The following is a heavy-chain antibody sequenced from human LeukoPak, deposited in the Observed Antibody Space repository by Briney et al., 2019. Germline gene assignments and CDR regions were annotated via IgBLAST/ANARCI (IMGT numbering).Heavy chain of an antibody. CDR2: IHSNERET. D-gene: IGHD1-1*01. J-gene: IGHJ4*02. CDR1: GFSFSTHW. V-gene: IGHV3-74*01. CDR3: GRGGTRGTVDY. Sequence: GGSLRLSCVASGFSFSTHWMHWVRQVSGKGLLWVSRIHSNERETTYADSVKGRFSISRDNARNTLYLEMNNLRVEDTAVYYCGRGGTRGTVDYWGQGTPVTVSS.